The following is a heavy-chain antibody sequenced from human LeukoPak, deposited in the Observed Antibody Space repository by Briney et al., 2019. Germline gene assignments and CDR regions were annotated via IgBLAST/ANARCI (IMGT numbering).Heavy chain of an antibody. CDR1: VDSISTYY. CDR2: IYYSGST. J-gene: IGHJ4*02. V-gene: IGHV4-59*13. Sequence: SETLSLTCTVSVDSISTYYGTWIREPRGKEVEWIGYIYYSGSTNYNPSLESRVTISVDTSKNQFSLKLTSLTAADTAVYYCAKGGKGFPLGLRFDSWGQGTLVSVSS. D-gene: IGHD2-21*01. CDR3: AKGGKGFPLGLRFDS.